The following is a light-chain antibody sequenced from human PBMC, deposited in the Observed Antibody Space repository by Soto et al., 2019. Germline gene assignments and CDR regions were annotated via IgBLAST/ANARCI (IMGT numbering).Light chain of an antibody. J-gene: IGKJ5*01. CDR1: QSVSGN. Sequence: EIVMTQSPATLSVSPGERATLSCRASQSVSGNLAWYQQKPGLAPRLLIYGASNRATGIPDRFSGSGSGTDFTLTISRLQPEDFATYYCQQSYSASYTFGQGTRLEIK. V-gene: IGKV3D-15*01. CDR2: GAS. CDR3: QQSYSASYT.